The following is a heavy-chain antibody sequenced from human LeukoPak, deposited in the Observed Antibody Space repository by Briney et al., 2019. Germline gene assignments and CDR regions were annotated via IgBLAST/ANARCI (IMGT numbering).Heavy chain of an antibody. Sequence: PGGSLRLSCAASGFTFDDYAMHWVRQAPGKGLEWVSGISWNSGSIGYADSVKGRFTISGDNAKNSLYLQMNSLRAEDTALYYCAKDAYYDGSGYYLDYWGQGTLVTVSS. CDR3: AKDAYYDGSGYYLDY. D-gene: IGHD3-22*01. CDR2: ISWNSGSI. CDR1: GFTFDDYA. J-gene: IGHJ4*02. V-gene: IGHV3-9*01.